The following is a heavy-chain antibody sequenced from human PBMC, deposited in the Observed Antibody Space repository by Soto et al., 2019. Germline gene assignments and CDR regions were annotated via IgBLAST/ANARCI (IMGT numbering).Heavy chain of an antibody. CDR1: GFTFDDYA. V-gene: IGHV3-9*01. CDR3: AKDIDAYSCSPNWFEP. CDR2: ISWNSGSI. J-gene: IGHJ5*02. D-gene: IGHD6-6*01. Sequence: EVQLVESGGGLVQPGRSLRLSCAASGFTFDDYAMHWVRQAPGKGLEWVSGISWNSGSIGYADSVKGRLTISRDNAKNGLYLQMNSLRAEDTALFDCAKDIDAYSCSPNWFEPRGQGTLVTVCS.